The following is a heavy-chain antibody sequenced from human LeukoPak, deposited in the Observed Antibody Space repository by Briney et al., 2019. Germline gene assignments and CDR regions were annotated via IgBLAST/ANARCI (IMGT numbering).Heavy chain of an antibody. V-gene: IGHV3-23*01. CDR2: ISGSGANT. CDR3: AKGKKVTMVRGVTWFDP. J-gene: IGHJ5*02. D-gene: IGHD3-10*01. CDR1: GFTFSSYA. Sequence: GGSLRLSCAASGFTFSSYAMTWVRQAPGKGLEWVSRISGSGANTYYADSVKGRFTISRDNAKNTLFLQMDSLRAEDTAVYYCAKGKKVTMVRGVTWFDPWGQGTLVTVSS.